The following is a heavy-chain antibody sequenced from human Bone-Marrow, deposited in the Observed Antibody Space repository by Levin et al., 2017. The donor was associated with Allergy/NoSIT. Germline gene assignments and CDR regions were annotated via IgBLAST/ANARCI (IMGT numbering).Heavy chain of an antibody. CDR1: GGSISSTGDY. CDR2: IYSTGST. J-gene: IGHJ3*02. V-gene: IGHV4-39*01. CDR3: ARPYYDFWSGYLRSFDI. D-gene: IGHD3-3*01. Sequence: PSETLSLTCTVSGGSISSTGDYWGWLRQSPRKGLEWIGSIYSTGSTYYNPSLRSRVTISIDTSKNQFSLKLNSVTAADTAVYYCARPYYDFWSGYLRSFDIWGQGTMVTVSS.